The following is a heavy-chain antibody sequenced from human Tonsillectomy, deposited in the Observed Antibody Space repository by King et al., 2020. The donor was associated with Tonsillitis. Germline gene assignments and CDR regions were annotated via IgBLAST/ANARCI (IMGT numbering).Heavy chain of an antibody. CDR2: IYPSGSN. Sequence: QLQESGPGLVKPSQTLSLTCTVSGASIISGSYYWSWIRQPAGKGLEWIGRIYPSGSNNYNPSLKSRVTMSGDTSKNQFSLKLSSVTAADTAVYYCARVGFWDTTNCDASPGWFDPWGQGTLVTVSS. CDR3: ARVGFWDTTNCDASPGWFDP. CDR1: GASIISGSYY. V-gene: IGHV4-61*02. D-gene: IGHD2-2*01. J-gene: IGHJ5*02.